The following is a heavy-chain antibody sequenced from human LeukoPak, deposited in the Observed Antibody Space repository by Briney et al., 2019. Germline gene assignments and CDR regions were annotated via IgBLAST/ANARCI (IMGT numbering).Heavy chain of an antibody. Sequence: GESLKISCKGSGYSFTSYWISWVRQMPGKGLEWMGRIDPSDSYTNYSPSFQGHVTISADKSISTAYLQWSSLKASDTAMYYCARPRAGGYYCYGMDVWGKGTTVTVSS. J-gene: IGHJ6*04. CDR3: ARPRAGGYYCYGMDV. V-gene: IGHV5-10-1*01. CDR2: IDPSDSYT. D-gene: IGHD3-10*01. CDR1: GYSFTSYW.